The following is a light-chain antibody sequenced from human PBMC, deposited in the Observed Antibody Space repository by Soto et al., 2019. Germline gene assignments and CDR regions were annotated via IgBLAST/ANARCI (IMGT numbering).Light chain of an antibody. CDR2: DVS. V-gene: IGLV2-11*01. Sequence: QSVLTQPRSVSGSPGQSVTISCTGTSSDVGGYNYVSWYQQHPGTAPKLMIYDVSKRPSGVPDRFSGSKSGNTASLTISGLQAEDEADYYCCSYAGSHPYVFGTGTKVTVL. CDR3: CSYAGSHPYV. J-gene: IGLJ1*01. CDR1: SSDVGGYNY.